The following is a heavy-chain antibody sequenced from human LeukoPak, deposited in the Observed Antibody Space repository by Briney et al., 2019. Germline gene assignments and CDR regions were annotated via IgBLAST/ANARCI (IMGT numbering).Heavy chain of an antibody. Sequence: ASVKVSCKASGYTFTSYGISWVRQAPGQGLEWMGWISAYNGNTNYAQKLQGRVTMTTDTSTSTAYVELRSLSSDDTAVYYCARDRYYGSGSYVDYWGQGTLVTVSS. CDR1: GYTFTSYG. D-gene: IGHD3-10*01. CDR3: ARDRYYGSGSYVDY. V-gene: IGHV1-18*01. CDR2: ISAYNGNT. J-gene: IGHJ4*02.